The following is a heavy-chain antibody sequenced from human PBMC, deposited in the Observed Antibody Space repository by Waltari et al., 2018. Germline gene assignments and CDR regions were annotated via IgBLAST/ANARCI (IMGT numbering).Heavy chain of an antibody. CDR3: ASQSTTLFDY. V-gene: IGHV3-33*01. J-gene: IGHJ4*02. CDR2: KWQEGSNE. Sequence: QVQLVESGGGVVQPGRSLRLSCAASGFTFSRFGMHWVRQAPGKGVEWVSVKWQEGSNEYYVDSVKGRFTISRDNSKNTLYLQMNSLRAEDSAVYYCASQSTTLFDYWGQGTLVTVSS. D-gene: IGHD2-15*01. CDR1: GFTFSRFG.